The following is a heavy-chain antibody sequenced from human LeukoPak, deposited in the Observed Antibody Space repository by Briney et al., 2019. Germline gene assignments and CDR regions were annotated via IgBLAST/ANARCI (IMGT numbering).Heavy chain of an antibody. Sequence: GGSLRLSCAASGFTFSSYAMSWVRQAPGRGLEWVSAISGSGGNTDCADSVKGRFTISRDNSKDTLYLQMISLRAEDTAVYYCARRRDSSDGKDFDYWGQGTLVTVSS. J-gene: IGHJ4*02. CDR2: ISGSGGNT. V-gene: IGHV3-23*01. CDR1: GFTFSSYA. CDR3: ARRRDSSDGKDFDY. D-gene: IGHD3-22*01.